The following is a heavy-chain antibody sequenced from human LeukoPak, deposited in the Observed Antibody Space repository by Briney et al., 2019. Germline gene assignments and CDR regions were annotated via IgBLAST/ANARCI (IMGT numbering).Heavy chain of an antibody. CDR3: ARDSSSWYDNWFDP. V-gene: IGHV3-7*01. CDR1: GFTFSSYW. D-gene: IGHD6-13*01. CDR2: IKQDGSEK. J-gene: IGHJ5*02. Sequence: PGGSLRLSCAASGFTFSSYWMSWVRQAPGKGLEWVANIKQDGSEKYYVDSVKGRFTISRDNAKNSLYLQMNSLRAEDTAVYYCARDSSSWYDNWFDPWGQGTLVTVSS.